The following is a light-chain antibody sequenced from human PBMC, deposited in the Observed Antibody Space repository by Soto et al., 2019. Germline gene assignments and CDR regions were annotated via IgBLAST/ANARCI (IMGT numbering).Light chain of an antibody. J-gene: IGKJ5*01. V-gene: IGKV3D-20*02. CDR1: QSVTSTS. Sequence: EIVLTQSPGTLSLSPGERATLYCRASQSVTSTSFAWYQQKPGQAPRLLIYNTSNRAGGIPARFSGSGSGTDFTLTIDRLEPEDFAVYYCQQRSNWPPITFGQGTRLEIK. CDR3: QQRSNWPPIT. CDR2: NTS.